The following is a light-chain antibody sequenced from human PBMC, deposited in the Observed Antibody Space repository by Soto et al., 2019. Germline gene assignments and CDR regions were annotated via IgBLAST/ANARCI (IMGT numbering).Light chain of an antibody. CDR3: QQYKSYWT. CDR2: EAS. V-gene: IGKV1-5*03. J-gene: IGKJ1*01. CDR1: QSISNW. Sequence: DIQMTQSPATLSASVGDRVTITCRASQSISNWLAWYQVKPGKAPKLLIHEASNLQSGVPSAFSGSGSGTDFTLTITSLQPEDFATYYCQQYKSYWTFGQGTKVDIK.